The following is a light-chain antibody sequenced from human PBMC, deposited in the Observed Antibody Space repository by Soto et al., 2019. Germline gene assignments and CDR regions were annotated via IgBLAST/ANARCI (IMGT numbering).Light chain of an antibody. V-gene: IGKV1-5*03. J-gene: IGKJ4*01. Sequence: DIHMTQSPSTLSASEGDRVTITCRASQSINNWLAWYQQKPVKAPKLLISKASNLKSGVPSRFSGTGSGTEYTLTISSLQPYDFASYYCQQYDSYPFTFGGGTKVEI. CDR3: QQYDSYPFT. CDR1: QSINNW. CDR2: KAS.